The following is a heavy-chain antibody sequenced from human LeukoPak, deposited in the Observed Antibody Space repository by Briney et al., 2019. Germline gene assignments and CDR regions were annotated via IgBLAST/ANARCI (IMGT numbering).Heavy chain of an antibody. CDR1: GGSISSYY. D-gene: IGHD3-22*01. J-gene: IGHJ4*02. CDR3: ARDGGNDSSGYFYYFDY. CDR2: IYTSGST. Sequence: TPSETLSLTCTVSGGSISSYYWSWIRQPAGKGLEWIGLIYTSGSTNYNPSLKSRVTMSVDTSKNQFSLKLSSVTAADTAVYYCARDGGNDSSGYFYYFDYWGQGTLVTVSS. V-gene: IGHV4-4*07.